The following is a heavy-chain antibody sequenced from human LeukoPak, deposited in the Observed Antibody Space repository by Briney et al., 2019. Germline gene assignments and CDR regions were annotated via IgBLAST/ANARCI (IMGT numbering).Heavy chain of an antibody. Sequence: SVKVSCKASGPSFNAYYMHWVRQAPGQGLEWMGRIEAKSGGTHYPQKFQGRVTMTRDTSISTAYMELTRLGPDDTAVYFCARGLTYGSGRFFYYSMDVWGRGTTVIVSS. CDR1: GPSFNAYY. J-gene: IGHJ6*03. V-gene: IGHV1-2*06. CDR3: ARGLTYGSGRFFYYSMDV. D-gene: IGHD3-10*01. CDR2: IEAKSGGT.